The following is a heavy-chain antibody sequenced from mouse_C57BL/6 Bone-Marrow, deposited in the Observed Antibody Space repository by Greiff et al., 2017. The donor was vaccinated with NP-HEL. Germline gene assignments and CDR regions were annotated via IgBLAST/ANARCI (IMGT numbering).Heavy chain of an antibody. Sequence: EVHLVESGGGLVKPGGSLKLSCAASGFTFSDYGMHWVRQAPEKGLEWVAYISSGSSTIYYADTVKGRFTISRDTAKNTLFLQMTSLRAEDTAMYYCARSHDYVYAMDYWGQGTSVTVSS. V-gene: IGHV5-17*01. J-gene: IGHJ4*01. CDR3: ARSHDYVYAMDY. CDR1: GFTFSDYG. CDR2: ISSGSSTI. D-gene: IGHD2-4*01.